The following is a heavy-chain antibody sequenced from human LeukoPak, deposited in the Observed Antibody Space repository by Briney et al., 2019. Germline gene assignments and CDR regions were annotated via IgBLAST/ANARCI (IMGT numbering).Heavy chain of an antibody. CDR1: GGSISSSSYY. CDR3: SLHTIFGVVLIYY. V-gene: IGHV4-39*07. J-gene: IGHJ4*02. Sequence: SETLSLTCAVSGGSISSSSYYWGWIRQPPGQGLEWIGSIYYSGSTYYNPSLKSRVTISADTSKYQFSLKLSSVTAADTAVYYCSLHTIFGVVLIYYWGQGTLVTVSS. D-gene: IGHD3-3*01. CDR2: IYYSGST.